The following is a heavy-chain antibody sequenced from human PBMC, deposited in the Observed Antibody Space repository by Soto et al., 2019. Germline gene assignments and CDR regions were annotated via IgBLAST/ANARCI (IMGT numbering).Heavy chain of an antibody. D-gene: IGHD3-16*01. CDR2: IYPGDSDT. J-gene: IGHJ4*02. CDR1: GYTFTHYW. V-gene: IGHV5-51*01. CDR3: ARRARGNWAFDY. Sequence: GESLKISYEGSGYTFTHYWIGWVRQMPGKGLEWMGIIYPGDSDTRYSPSFQGQVTFSADKSTTSAYLQWSSLKASDTAIYFCARRARGNWAFDYWGQGTLVTVSS.